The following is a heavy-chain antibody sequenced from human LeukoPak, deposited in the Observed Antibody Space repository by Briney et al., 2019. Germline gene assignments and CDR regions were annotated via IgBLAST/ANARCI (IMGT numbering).Heavy chain of an antibody. D-gene: IGHD1-26*01. V-gene: IGHV3-30*18. J-gene: IGHJ4*02. Sequence: GRSLRLSCAASGFTFSSYGMHWVRQAPGKGLEWVAVISYDGSNKYYADSVKGRFTISRDNSKNTLYLQMNSLRAEDTAVYYCAKVVSGATGSFDYWGQGTLVTVSS. CDR2: ISYDGSNK. CDR1: GFTFSSYG. CDR3: AKVVSGATGSFDY.